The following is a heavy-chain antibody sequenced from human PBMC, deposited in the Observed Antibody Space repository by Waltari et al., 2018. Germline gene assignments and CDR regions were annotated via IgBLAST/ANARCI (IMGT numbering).Heavy chain of an antibody. CDR3: ARGHRIGSWYNY. Sequence: QVQLQQWGAGLLKPSETLSLTCAVYGGSFSGYYWSWTRQPPGKGLAWIGEINHSGSTNYNPSLKSRVTISVDTSKNQFSLKLSSVTAADTAVYYCARGHRIGSWYNYWGQGTLVTVSS. CDR1: GGSFSGYY. D-gene: IGHD6-13*01. J-gene: IGHJ4*02. CDR2: INHSGST. V-gene: IGHV4-34*01.